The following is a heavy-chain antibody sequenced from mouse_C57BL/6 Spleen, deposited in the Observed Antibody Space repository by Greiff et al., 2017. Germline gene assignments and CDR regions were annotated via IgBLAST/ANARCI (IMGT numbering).Heavy chain of an antibody. V-gene: IGHV1-72*01. Sequence: VQLQQPGAELVKPGASVKLSCKASGYTFTSYWMHWVKQRPGRGLEWLGRIDPNSGGTKYNEKFKSKATLTVDKPSSTAYMQLSSLTSEDTAVYSCAGNYGSEGFAYWGQGTLVTVSA. CDR3: AGNYGSEGFAY. CDR2: IDPNSGGT. J-gene: IGHJ3*01. D-gene: IGHD1-1*01. CDR1: GYTFTSYW.